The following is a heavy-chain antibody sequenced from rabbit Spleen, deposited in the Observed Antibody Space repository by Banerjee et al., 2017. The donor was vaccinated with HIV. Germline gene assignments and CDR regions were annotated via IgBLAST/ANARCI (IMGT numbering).Heavy chain of an antibody. V-gene: IGHV1S7*01. CDR1: GFDFSSYY. Sequence: QLKESGGGLVQPGGSLKLSCKGSGFDFSSYYMSWVRQAPGKGLEWIGYIDPFFGTTYYANWVNGRFTISNDNAQNTVFLQMTSLTVADTATYFCARDLTDAIGWNLNLWGPGTLVTVS. J-gene: IGHJ4*01. CDR3: ARDLTDAIGWNLNL. CDR2: IDPFFGTT. D-gene: IGHD1-1*01.